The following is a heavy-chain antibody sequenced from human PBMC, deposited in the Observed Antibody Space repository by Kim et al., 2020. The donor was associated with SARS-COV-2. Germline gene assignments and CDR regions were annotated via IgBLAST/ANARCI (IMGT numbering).Heavy chain of an antibody. CDR2: ISGSGGST. CDR3: ARSYSSIWYAAYFQH. V-gene: IGHV3-23*01. Sequence: GGSLRLSCAASGFTFSSYAMSWVRQAPGKGLEWVSAISGSGGSTYYADSVKGRFTISRDNSKNTLYLQMNSLRAEDTAVYYCARSYSSIWYAAYFQHWGQGTLVTVSS. J-gene: IGHJ1*01. CDR1: GFTFSSYA. D-gene: IGHD6-13*01.